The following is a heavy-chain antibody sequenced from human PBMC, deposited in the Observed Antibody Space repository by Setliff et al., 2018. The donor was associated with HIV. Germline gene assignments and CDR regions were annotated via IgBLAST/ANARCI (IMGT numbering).Heavy chain of an antibody. CDR2: ISSSSSTI. J-gene: IGHJ6*02. Sequence: LRLSCAASGFTFSSYSMNWVRQAPGKGLEWVSYISSSSSTIYYADSLKGRFTISRDNAKNSLYLQMKSLRAADTAVYFCARPPNIDTLYYAAQTFYMYYYGLDVWGQGTTVTVSS. D-gene: IGHD1-26*01. V-gene: IGHV3-48*01. CDR1: GFTFSSYS. CDR3: ARPPNIDTLYYAAQTFYMYYYGLDV.